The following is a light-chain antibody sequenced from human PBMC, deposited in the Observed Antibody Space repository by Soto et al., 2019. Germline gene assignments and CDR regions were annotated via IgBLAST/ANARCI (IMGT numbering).Light chain of an antibody. V-gene: IGKV3-20*01. Sequence: PGERATFSCRASQSVASSYLAWYQQKFGQAPRLLIYGASSRAAGIPDRFSGSGSGTDFTLTISRLEPEDSAVYFCQQYRTSPRTFGQGTKVEI. CDR1: QSVASSY. J-gene: IGKJ1*01. CDR3: QQYRTSPRT. CDR2: GAS.